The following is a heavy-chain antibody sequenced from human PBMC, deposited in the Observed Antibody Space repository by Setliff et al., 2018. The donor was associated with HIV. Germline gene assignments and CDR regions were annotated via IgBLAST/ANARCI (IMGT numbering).Heavy chain of an antibody. D-gene: IGHD3-3*01. CDR1: GYTFTSYY. V-gene: IGHV1-46*01. J-gene: IGHJ4*02. Sequence: GASVKVSCKASGYTFTSYYMLWVRQAPGQGLEWMGIINPSGGSTSYAQKFQGRVTMTRDTSTSTVYMELSSLRSEDTAVYYCARAAGGYDFWSGYRWGHFDYWGQGTLVTVSS. CDR3: ARAAGGYDFWSGYRWGHFDY. CDR2: INPSGGST.